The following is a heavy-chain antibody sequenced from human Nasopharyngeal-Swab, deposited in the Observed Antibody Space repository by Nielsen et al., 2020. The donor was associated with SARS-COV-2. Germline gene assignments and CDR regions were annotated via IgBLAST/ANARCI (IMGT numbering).Heavy chain of an antibody. V-gene: IGHV3-53*01. J-gene: IGHJ3*02. Sequence: GESLKISCAASGFTFSTYAMTWVRQAPGKGLEWVSVTEIGGTTHYADSVKGRFSISRDSSTNTLYLQMNNVRAEDTAVYYCARDSGRAFDIWGQGTMVTVSS. D-gene: IGHD3-10*01. CDR1: GFTFSTYA. CDR3: ARDSGRAFDI. CDR2: TEIGGTT.